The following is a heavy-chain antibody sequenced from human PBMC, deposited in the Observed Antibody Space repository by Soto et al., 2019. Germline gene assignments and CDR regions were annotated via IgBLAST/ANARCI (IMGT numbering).Heavy chain of an antibody. J-gene: IGHJ4*02. CDR1: GGSVNNKTYY. CDR3: ARTTAVPNTLRSRYFFDF. D-gene: IGHD3-9*01. CDR2: VYYSGTT. Sequence: SETLSLTCSVSGGSVNNKTYYWSWIRQPPGKRPEWIGYVYYSGTTNYNPSLKSRVTISIDMSKNQFSLRLSSVTAADTALYYCARTTAVPNTLRSRYFFDFWGQGTLVTVSS. V-gene: IGHV4-61*01.